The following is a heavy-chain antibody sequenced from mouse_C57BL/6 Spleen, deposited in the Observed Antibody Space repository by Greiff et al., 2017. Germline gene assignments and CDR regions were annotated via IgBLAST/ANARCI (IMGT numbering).Heavy chain of an antibody. CDR3: TATTVVDYFDY. CDR1: GYTFTSYW. CDR2: IYPGNSDT. Sequence: EVQLQQSGTVLARPGASVKMSCKTSGYTFTSYWMHWVKQRPGQGLEWIGAIYPGNSDTSYNQKFKGKAKLTAVTSASTAYMELSSLTNEDSAVYYCTATTVVDYFDYWGQGTTLTVSS. J-gene: IGHJ2*01. D-gene: IGHD1-1*01. V-gene: IGHV1-5*01.